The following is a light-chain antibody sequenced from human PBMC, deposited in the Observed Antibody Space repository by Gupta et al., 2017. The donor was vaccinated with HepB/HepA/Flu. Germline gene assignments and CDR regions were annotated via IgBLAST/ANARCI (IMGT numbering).Light chain of an antibody. J-gene: IGKJ5*01. CDR1: QSVSSY. Sequence: EIVLTQSPATLSLSPGERATLSCRASQSVSSYLAWYQQKPGQAPRLLIYDASNRATGIPARFSGSGSGTVFTLTISSLEPEDFAVYYCQQRSNWPITFGQGTQVEIK. CDR3: QQRSNWPIT. CDR2: DAS. V-gene: IGKV3-11*01.